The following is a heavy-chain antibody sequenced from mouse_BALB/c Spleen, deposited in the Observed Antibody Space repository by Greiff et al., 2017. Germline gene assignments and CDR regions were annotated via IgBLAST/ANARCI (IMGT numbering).Heavy chain of an antibody. J-gene: IGHJ4*01. CDR1: GFSLTSYG. CDR3: ARQGPLYGNYEDYYAMDY. Sequence: QVQLQQSGPDLVAPSQSLSITCTVSGFSLTSYGVHWVRQPPGKGLEWLVVIWSDGSTTYNSALKSRLSISKDNSKSQVFLKMNSLQTDDTAMYYCARQGPLYGNYEDYYAMDYWGQGTSVTVSS. CDR2: IWSDGST. D-gene: IGHD2-1*01. V-gene: IGHV2-6-2*01.